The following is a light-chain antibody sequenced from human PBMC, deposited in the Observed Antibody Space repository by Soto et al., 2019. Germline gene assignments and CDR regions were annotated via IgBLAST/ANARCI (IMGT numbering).Light chain of an antibody. CDR1: QSVSSY. J-gene: IGKJ3*01. CDR3: QQRSNWPPFT. V-gene: IGKV3-11*01. Sequence: EIVLTQSPATLSLSPGERATLSCRASQSVSSYLAWYQWKPGQAPRLLIYDASNRATGIQARFSGSGSGTDFTLTISSLEPEDFAGYYCQQRSNWPPFTFGPGTKVDIK. CDR2: DAS.